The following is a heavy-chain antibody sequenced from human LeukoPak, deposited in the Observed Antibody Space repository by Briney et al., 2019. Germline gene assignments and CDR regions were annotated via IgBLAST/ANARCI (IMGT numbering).Heavy chain of an antibody. CDR2: ISSSSSYI. V-gene: IGHV3-21*01. D-gene: IGHD3-3*01. Sequence: GGSLRLSCAASGFTFSSYSMNWVRQAPGKGLEWVSSISSSSSYIYYADSVKGRFTISRDNAKKSLYVQMNSLRAEDTAVYYCARAGRSGCFDYWGQGTLVTVSS. CDR3: ARAGRSGCFDY. CDR1: GFTFSSYS. J-gene: IGHJ4*02.